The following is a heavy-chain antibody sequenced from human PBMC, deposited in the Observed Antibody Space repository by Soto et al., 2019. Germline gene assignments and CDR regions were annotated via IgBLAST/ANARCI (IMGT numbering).Heavy chain of an antibody. CDR3: ARVLLRFLEGPAHMAV. D-gene: IGHD3-3*01. Sequence: SETLSLTCTVSGGSISSGGYYWSWIRQHPGKGLEWIGYIYYSGSTYYNPSLKSRVTISVDTSKNQFSLKLSSVTAADTAVYYCARVLLRFLEGPAHMAVWGKGTTVTVSS. V-gene: IGHV4-31*03. J-gene: IGHJ6*03. CDR2: IYYSGST. CDR1: GGSISSGGYY.